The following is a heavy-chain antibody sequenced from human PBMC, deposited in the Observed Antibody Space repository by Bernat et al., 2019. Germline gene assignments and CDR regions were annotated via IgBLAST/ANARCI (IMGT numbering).Heavy chain of an antibody. J-gene: IGHJ6*02. Sequence: EVQLLESGGGLVQPGGSLRLSCAASGFTFSSYAMSWVRQAPGKGLEWVSAISGSGGSTYYADSVKGRFTISRDNSKNTLYLQMNSLRAEDTVVYYCAKALNWNYVYYGMDVWGQGTTVTVSS. V-gene: IGHV3-23*01. CDR1: GFTFSSYA. CDR3: AKALNWNYVYYGMDV. D-gene: IGHD1-7*01. CDR2: ISGSGGST.